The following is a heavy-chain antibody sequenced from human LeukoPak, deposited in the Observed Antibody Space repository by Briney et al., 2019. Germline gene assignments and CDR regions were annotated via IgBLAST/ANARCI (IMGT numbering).Heavy chain of an antibody. Sequence: ASVKVSCKASGYTFTSYGISWVRQAPGQGLEWMGWISAYNGNTNYAQKLQGRVTMTTDTSTSTAYMELRSLRSDDTAVYYCARDRVAGPSVSYYMDVWGKGTTVTVSS. D-gene: IGHD6-19*01. J-gene: IGHJ6*03. CDR3: ARDRVAGPSVSYYMDV. CDR2: ISAYNGNT. CDR1: GYTFTSYG. V-gene: IGHV1-18*01.